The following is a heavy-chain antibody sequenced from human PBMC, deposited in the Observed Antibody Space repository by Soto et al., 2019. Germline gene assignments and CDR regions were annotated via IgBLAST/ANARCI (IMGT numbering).Heavy chain of an antibody. CDR2: ISYDGSNK. Sequence: GSLRLACTASGXTFSSYVMDWVRQAPGKGLEWVAFISYDGSNKYYADSVKGLFTISRDNSKNTLYMQMNSLRAEDTAVYYCAKDHGGFFDYWGQGTLGTVS. J-gene: IGHJ4*02. CDR3: AKDHGGFFDY. CDR1: GXTFSSYV. V-gene: IGHV3-30*18.